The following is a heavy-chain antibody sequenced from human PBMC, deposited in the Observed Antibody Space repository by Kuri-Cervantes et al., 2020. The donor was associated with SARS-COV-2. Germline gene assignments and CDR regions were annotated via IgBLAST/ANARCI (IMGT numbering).Heavy chain of an antibody. CDR3: AKRYSSSWTGPSPFDY. Sequence: GESLKISCAASGFTFSSYAMNWVRQAPGKGLEWVSAISGSGGSTYYADPVRGRFTISRDNSKNTLYLQMNSLRAEDTAVYYCAKRYSSSWTGPSPFDYWGQGTLVTVSS. D-gene: IGHD6-13*01. V-gene: IGHV3-23*01. CDR1: GFTFSSYA. J-gene: IGHJ4*02. CDR2: ISGSGGST.